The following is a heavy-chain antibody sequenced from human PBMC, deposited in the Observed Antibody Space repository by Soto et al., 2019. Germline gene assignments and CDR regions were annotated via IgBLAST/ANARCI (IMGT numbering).Heavy chain of an antibody. J-gene: IGHJ3*02. CDR3: ARAPPPPHDYGDYGDLDDAFDI. CDR2: IKQDGSEK. D-gene: IGHD4-17*01. Sequence: EVQLVESGGGLVQPGGSLRLSCAASGFTFSSYWMSWVRQAPGKGLEWVANIKQDGSEKYYVDSVKGRFTISRDNAKNALYLQMNSLRAEDTAVYYCARAPPPPHDYGDYGDLDDAFDIWGQGTMVTVSS. V-gene: IGHV3-7*01. CDR1: GFTFSSYW.